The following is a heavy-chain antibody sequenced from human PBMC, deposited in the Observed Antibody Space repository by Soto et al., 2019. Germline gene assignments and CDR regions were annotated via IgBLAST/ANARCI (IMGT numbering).Heavy chain of an antibody. CDR2: IDEYGSIT. J-gene: IGHJ4*02. Sequence: EVQLVESGGGLVQPGGSLRLSCAASGFTFSSYWMHWVRQVPGKGLLWVSRIDEYGSITNYADSVKGRFTISRDNARNTLYLEMNSLRAEDTALYYCTRDIGGKGAYWGQGTLVTVSS. CDR1: GFTFSSYW. D-gene: IGHD3-10*01. V-gene: IGHV3-74*01. CDR3: TRDIGGKGAY.